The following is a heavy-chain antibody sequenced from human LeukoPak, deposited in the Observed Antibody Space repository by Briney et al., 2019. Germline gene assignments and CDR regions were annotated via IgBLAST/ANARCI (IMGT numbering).Heavy chain of an antibody. Sequence: ASVKLSCKASGYTFTGYYMHWVRQAPEQRLEWMGGINPNSGGTNYAQKSQGRATMTRDTSISTACMELRRLRSDDTAVYYCARARSTGYFDYWGQGSLVTVSS. CDR2: INPNSGGT. V-gene: IGHV1-2*02. CDR3: ARARSTGYFDY. J-gene: IGHJ4*02. CDR1: GYTFTGYY.